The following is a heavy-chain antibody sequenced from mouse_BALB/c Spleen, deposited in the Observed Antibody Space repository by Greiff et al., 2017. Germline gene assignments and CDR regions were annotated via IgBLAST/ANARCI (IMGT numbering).Heavy chain of an antibody. CDR3: ARLYYYGSSSYAMDY. CDR1: GYTFTSYW. CDR2: IYPGDGDT. Sequence: VQLQQSGAELARPGASVKLSCKASGYTFTSYWMQWVKQRPGQGLEWIGAIYPGDGDTRHTQKFKGKATLTADKSSSTAYMQLSSLASEDSAVYYCARLYYYGSSSYAMDYWGQGTSVTVSS. J-gene: IGHJ4*01. V-gene: IGHV1-87*01. D-gene: IGHD1-1*01.